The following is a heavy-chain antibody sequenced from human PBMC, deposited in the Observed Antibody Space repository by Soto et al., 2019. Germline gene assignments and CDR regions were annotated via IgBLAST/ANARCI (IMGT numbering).Heavy chain of an antibody. CDR3: ARADEYINPFDY. CDR2: IYHSGST. CDR1: GGSISSGDYY. V-gene: IGHV4-30-4*01. Sequence: QVQLQESGPGLVKPSQTLSLTCTVSGGSISSGDYYWSWIRQPPGRGLEWIGYIYHSGSTYYNPSLKRRVSISVDTSRNQFALKVSSVTAADTAVYYCARADEYINPFDYWGQGTLVTVSS. D-gene: IGHD5-18*01. J-gene: IGHJ4*02.